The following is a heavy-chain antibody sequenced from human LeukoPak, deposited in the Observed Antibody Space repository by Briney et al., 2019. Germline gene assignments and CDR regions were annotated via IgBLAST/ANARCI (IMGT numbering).Heavy chain of an antibody. CDR3: ARGSILKYGSGTYNC. CDR2: INHSGST. J-gene: IGHJ4*02. V-gene: IGHV4-34*01. Sequence: SETLSLTCAVYGGSFSGYYWSWIRQPPGKGLEWIGEINHSGSTNYNPSLKSRVTISVDTSKNQSSLKLSSVTAADTAVYYCARGSILKYGSGTYNCWGQGTLVTVSS. D-gene: IGHD3-10*01. CDR1: GGSFSGYY.